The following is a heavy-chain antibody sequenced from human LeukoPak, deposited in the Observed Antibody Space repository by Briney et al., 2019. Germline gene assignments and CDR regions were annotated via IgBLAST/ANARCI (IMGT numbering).Heavy chain of an antibody. CDR3: ARGPPRRRHRRGYDY. D-gene: IGHD3-3*01. Sequence: SETLSLTCAVYGGSFSGYYWSWIRQPPGKGLEWIGEINHSGSTNYNPSLKSRVTISVDTSKNQFSLKLSSVTAADTAVYYCARGPPRRRHRRGYDYWGQGTLVTVSP. CDR1: GGSFSGYY. J-gene: IGHJ4*02. V-gene: IGHV4-34*01. CDR2: INHSGST.